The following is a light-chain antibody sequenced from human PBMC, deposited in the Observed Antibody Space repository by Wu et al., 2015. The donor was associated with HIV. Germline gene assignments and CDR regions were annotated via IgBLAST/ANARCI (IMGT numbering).Light chain of an antibody. CDR3: QQTSHNVIT. V-gene: IGKV3-20*01. CDR2: DAS. CDR1: QSVISTY. J-gene: IGKJ3*01. Sequence: EIVLTQSPGTLSLSPGERATLSCRASQSVISTYLAWYQQKSGQAPRLLIYDASSRATGVPDRFSGSGSGTDYTLTIKNLQPEDFATYYCQQTSHNVITFGPGTTIDFK.